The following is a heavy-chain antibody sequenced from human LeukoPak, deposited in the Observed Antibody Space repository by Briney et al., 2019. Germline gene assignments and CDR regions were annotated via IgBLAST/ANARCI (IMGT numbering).Heavy chain of an antibody. D-gene: IGHD4-17*01. CDR2: ISYDGSNK. CDR3: AKAASNDYGDYGDY. Sequence: PGGSLRLSCAASGFTLSSYGMHRVRQAPGKGLEWVAVISYDGSNKYYADSVKGRSTISRDNSKNTLYLQMNSLRAEDTAVYYCAKAASNDYGDYGDYWGQGTLVTVSS. CDR1: GFTLSSYG. J-gene: IGHJ4*02. V-gene: IGHV3-30*18.